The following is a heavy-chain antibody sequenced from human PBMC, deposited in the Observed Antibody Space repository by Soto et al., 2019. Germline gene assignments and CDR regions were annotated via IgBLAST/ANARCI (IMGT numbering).Heavy chain of an antibody. V-gene: IGHV1-3*01. D-gene: IGHD3-3*01. CDR1: GYTFTSYA. CDR2: INAGNGNT. Sequence: ASVKVSCKASGYTFTSYAMHWVRQAPGQRLEWFGCINAGNGNTKYSQKFQGRVTITRDTSASTAYMELSSLRSEDTAVYYCARSGYYDFWSGPYYYYYMDVWGKGTTVTVSS. J-gene: IGHJ6*03. CDR3: ARSGYYDFWSGPYYYYYMDV.